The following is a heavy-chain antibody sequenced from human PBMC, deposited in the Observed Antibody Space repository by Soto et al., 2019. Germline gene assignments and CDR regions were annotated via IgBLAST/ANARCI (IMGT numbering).Heavy chain of an antibody. D-gene: IGHD3-10*01. J-gene: IGHJ4*02. CDR1: GGSISSYY. CDR3: ARGAVIAPYGSGSYFDY. V-gene: IGHV4-59*01. CDR2: IYYSGST. Sequence: SETLSLTCTVSGGSISSYYWSWIRQPPGKGLEWIGYIYYSGSTNYNPSLKSRVTISVDTSKNQFFLKLSSVTAADTAVYYCARGAVIAPYGSGSYFDYWGQGTLVTVSS.